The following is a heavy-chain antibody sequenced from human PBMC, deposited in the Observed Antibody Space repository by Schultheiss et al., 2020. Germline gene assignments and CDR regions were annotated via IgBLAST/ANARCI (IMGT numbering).Heavy chain of an antibody. CDR2: IYYSGST. CDR1: GGSFSGYY. Sequence: SETLSLTCAVYGGSFSGYYWSWIRQPPGKGLEWIGYIYYSGSTNYNPSLKSRVTISVDTSKNQFSLKLSSVTAADTAVYYCARASRIGFDYWGQGTLVTVSS. CDR3: ARASRIGFDY. D-gene: IGHD1-26*01. V-gene: IGHV4-59*01. J-gene: IGHJ4*02.